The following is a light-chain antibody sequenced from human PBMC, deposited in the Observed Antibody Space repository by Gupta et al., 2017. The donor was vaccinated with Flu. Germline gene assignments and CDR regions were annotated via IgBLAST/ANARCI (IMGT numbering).Light chain of an antibody. CDR1: SRYGSAD. CDR3: QTGGGGIWV. J-gene: IGLJ3*02. Sequence: VKLTCTLSSRYGSADIEWAQQQPEKGPRDMMKIDGDGNHSKGVEGRGRFSGSSSEAERYLTISRLQDEDEADYYCQTGGGGIWVFDGGTKLTVL. V-gene: IGLV4-69*01. CDR2: IDGDGNH.